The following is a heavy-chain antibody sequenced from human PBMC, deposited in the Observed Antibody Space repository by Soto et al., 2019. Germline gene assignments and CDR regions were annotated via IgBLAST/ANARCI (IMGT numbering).Heavy chain of an antibody. D-gene: IGHD3-22*01. J-gene: IGHJ4*02. CDR3: AKDRQFRSYYESAGHYND. CDR1: GFTFRNQD. CDR2: ISGRGGVT. V-gene: IGHV3-23*01. Sequence: EVQLLESGGGLVQPGGSLRLTCVGSGFTFRNQDMRWVLQAPGKGLEWVSGISGRGGVTYYADSVKGRFTISRDNSKNTLYLQMNNLRANDTAVYYCAKDRQFRSYYESAGHYNDWGQGTLVTVSS.